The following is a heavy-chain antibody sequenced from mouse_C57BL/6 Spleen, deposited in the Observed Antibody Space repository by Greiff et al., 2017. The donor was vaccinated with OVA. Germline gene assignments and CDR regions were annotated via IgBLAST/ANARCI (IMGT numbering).Heavy chain of an antibody. Sequence: EVQLVESGEGLVKPGGSLKLSCAASGFTFSSYAMSWVRQTPEKRLEWVAYISSGGDYTYYADTVKGRFTISRDNARNTLYLQMSSLKSEDTAMYYCTRDDWDEDYFDYWGQGTTLTVSS. J-gene: IGHJ2*01. CDR2: ISSGGDYT. D-gene: IGHD4-1*01. V-gene: IGHV5-9-1*02. CDR1: GFTFSSYA. CDR3: TRDDWDEDYFDY.